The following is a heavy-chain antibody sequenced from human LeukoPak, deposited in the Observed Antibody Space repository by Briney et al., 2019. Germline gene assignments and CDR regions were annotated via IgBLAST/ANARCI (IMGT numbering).Heavy chain of an antibody. D-gene: IGHD4-11*01. CDR2: INPNSGGT. CDR1: GYTFTGYY. Sequence: ASVKVSCKASGYTFTGYYMHWVRQAPGQGLEWMGWINPNSGGTNYAQKFQGRVTMTRDTSISTAYMELSSLRSEDTAVYYCARAPYSNYDYYYMDVWGKGTTVTVSS. CDR3: ARAPYSNYDYYYMDV. V-gene: IGHV1-2*02. J-gene: IGHJ6*03.